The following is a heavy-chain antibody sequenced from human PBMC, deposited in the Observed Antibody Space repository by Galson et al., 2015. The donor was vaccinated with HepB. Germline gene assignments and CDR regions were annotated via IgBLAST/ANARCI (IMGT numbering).Heavy chain of an antibody. Sequence: SLRLSCAGSGFTVSSNFMSWVRQAPGKGLEWVSVIYAGGSTFYADSVKGRFTISRDRSKNTMYLQMNGLRAEDTAVYYCARSCSGGRCYIYHYGMDVWGQGTTVTVSS. CDR3: ARSCSGGRCYIYHYGMDV. J-gene: IGHJ6*02. CDR2: IYAGGST. D-gene: IGHD2-15*01. CDR1: GFTVSSNF. V-gene: IGHV3-53*01.